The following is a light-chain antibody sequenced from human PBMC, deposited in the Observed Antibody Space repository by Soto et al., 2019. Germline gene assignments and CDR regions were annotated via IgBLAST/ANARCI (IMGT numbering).Light chain of an antibody. Sequence: EIVLTPSPGTLSLSPGERATLSCRASQSVSSSYLTWYQQKPGQAPRLLIYGASTRAASIPARFSGSGSGTDFTLTISSLQPEDLAVYYCQQDYNLPDTFGQGTRLEIK. CDR1: QSVSSSY. J-gene: IGKJ5*01. V-gene: IGKV3D-7*01. CDR2: GAS. CDR3: QQDYNLPDT.